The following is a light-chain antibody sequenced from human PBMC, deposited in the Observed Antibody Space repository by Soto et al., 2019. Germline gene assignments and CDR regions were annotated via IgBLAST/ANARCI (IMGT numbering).Light chain of an antibody. CDR1: SSDVGTYNL. Sequence: QSVLTQPASVSGSPGQSITISCTGTSSDVGTYNLVSWYQQHPGKAPKLMIYEGSKRPSGVSNRFSGSKSGNTASLTISGLQAEDEADYHCCSYAGSYTMVFGGGTKVTVL. J-gene: IGLJ2*01. V-gene: IGLV2-23*01. CDR3: CSYAGSYTMV. CDR2: EGS.